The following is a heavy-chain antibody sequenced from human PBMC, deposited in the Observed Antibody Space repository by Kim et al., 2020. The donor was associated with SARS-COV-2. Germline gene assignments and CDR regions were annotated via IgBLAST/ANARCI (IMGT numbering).Heavy chain of an antibody. CDR1: GYTFITYA. CDR2: INADDGNT. V-gene: IGHV1-3*01. Sequence: ASVKVSCKPSGYTFITYAVHWVRQVPGQRLEWMGRINADDGNTKYSQKFQGRFSISWDTSANAATMELSSLRSEDTAVYFCARVIHYLDPLTGEYDYDLYGMDVWGQGTTVTVSS. D-gene: IGHD3-9*01. CDR3: ARVIHYLDPLTGEYDYDLYGMDV. J-gene: IGHJ6*02.